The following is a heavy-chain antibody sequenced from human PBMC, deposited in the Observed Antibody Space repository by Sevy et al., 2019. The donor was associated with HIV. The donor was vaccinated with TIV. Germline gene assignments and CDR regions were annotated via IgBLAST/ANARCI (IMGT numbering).Heavy chain of an antibody. J-gene: IGHJ4*02. V-gene: IGHV3-23*01. D-gene: IGHD1-26*01. Sequence: GGSLRLSCAASGFTFNNYVMNWVRQAPGKGLEWDSAISGSGDSTYYADSVKGRFTISRDNSKNTLYLQMNSLRAEDTAVYCCEKDLFSGIYYFDYWGQGTLVTVSS. CDR1: GFTFNNYV. CDR2: ISGSGDST. CDR3: EKDLFSGIYYFDY.